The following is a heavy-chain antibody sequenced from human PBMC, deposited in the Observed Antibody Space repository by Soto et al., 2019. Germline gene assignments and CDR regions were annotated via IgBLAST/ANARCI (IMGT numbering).Heavy chain of an antibody. CDR3: ANVRRAGYCSSTSCDFRRKGGYYYGMEV. CDR1: GFTFSSYA. V-gene: IGHV3-23*01. J-gene: IGHJ6*02. CDR2: ISGSGGST. D-gene: IGHD2-2*01. Sequence: EGSLRLSCASSGFTFSSYAMSWVRQAPGKGLEWVSAISGSGGSTYYADSVKGRFTISRDNSKNTLYLQMNSLRAEDTAVYYCANVRRAGYCSSTSCDFRRKGGYYYGMEVWGQGTMVTVSS.